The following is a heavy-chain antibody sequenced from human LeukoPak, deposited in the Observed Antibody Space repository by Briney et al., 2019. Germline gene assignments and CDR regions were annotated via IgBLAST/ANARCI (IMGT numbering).Heavy chain of an antibody. CDR2: IYYSGST. CDR3: ASVGLSDSGTRDY. D-gene: IGHD4/OR15-4a*01. CDR1: GGSISSYY. J-gene: IGHJ4*02. Sequence: SETLSRTCTVSGGSISSYYWSWIRQPPGKGLEWIGYIYYSGSTNYNPSLKSRVTISVDTSKNQFSLKLSSVTAADTAVYYCASVGLSDSGTRDYWGQGTLVTVSS. V-gene: IGHV4-59*01.